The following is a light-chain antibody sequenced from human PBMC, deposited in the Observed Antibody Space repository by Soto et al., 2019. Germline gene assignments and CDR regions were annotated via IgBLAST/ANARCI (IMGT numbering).Light chain of an antibody. CDR1: QSVSSY. CDR3: QQRRSWPRA. CDR2: DAS. Sequence: EIVFTQSPATLSLSPGERATLSCRASQSVSSYLAWYQQKSGQAPRLLIYDASNRATGIPARFSGSGSGTDFTLTISSLEAADFAVYYCQQRRSWPRAFGQGNKVDIK. V-gene: IGKV3-11*01. J-gene: IGKJ1*01.